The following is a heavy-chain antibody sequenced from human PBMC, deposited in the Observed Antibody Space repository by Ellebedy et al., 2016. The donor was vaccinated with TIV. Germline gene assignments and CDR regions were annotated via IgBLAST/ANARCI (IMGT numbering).Heavy chain of an antibody. CDR2: ISATGLST. V-gene: IGHV3-23*01. Sequence: GGSLRLSXAASGFRFSTYGMSWVRQAPGKGLERVSFISATGLSTYYTDSVKGRFTISRFKSRNTLYLQMNNLRVEDTGVYYCAKAPTAIFAHFYYYYYYMDVWGKGTTVTVSS. J-gene: IGHJ6*03. CDR1: GFRFSTYG. D-gene: IGHD2-21*02. CDR3: AKAPTAIFAHFYYYYYYMDV.